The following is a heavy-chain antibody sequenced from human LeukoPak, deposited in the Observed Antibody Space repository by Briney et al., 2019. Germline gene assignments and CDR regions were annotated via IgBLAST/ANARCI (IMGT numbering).Heavy chain of an antibody. CDR2: ISRSYSYI. Sequence: GGSLRLSCAASRFTFSNYSMNWVRQAPGKGLEWVSSISRSYSYIYYADSVKGRFTISRDNAKNSLYLQMNSLRAEDTAVYYCARDQGYYTGGSWYSDRGVDAFDIWGQGTTVTVSS. CDR3: ARDQGYYTGGSWYSDRGVDAFDI. V-gene: IGHV3-21*01. J-gene: IGHJ3*02. D-gene: IGHD2-15*01. CDR1: RFTFSNYS.